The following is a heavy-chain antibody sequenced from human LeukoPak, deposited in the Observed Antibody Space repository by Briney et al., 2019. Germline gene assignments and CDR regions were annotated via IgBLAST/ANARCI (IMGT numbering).Heavy chain of an antibody. CDR1: GYTFTSYD. J-gene: IGHJ5*02. CDR2: MNPNSGNT. D-gene: IGHD2-2*01. Sequence: GASVKVSCKASGYTFTSYDINWVRQATGQGLEWMGWMNPNSGNTGYAQKFQGRVTMTRNTSISTAYMELSSLRFEDTAVYYCAREGYCSSTSCYGSNWFDPWGQGTLVTVSS. V-gene: IGHV1-8*01. CDR3: AREGYCSSTSCYGSNWFDP.